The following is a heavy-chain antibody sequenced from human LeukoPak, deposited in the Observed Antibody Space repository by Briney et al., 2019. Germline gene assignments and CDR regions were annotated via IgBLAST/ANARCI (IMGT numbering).Heavy chain of an antibody. Sequence: PGGSLRLSCAASGFNFSDYYMSWIRQAPGKGLEWVSYISSSGSTIYYADSVKGRFTISRDNAKNSLYLQMNSLRAEDTAVYYCATIAKSIFGVGGGVYFDYWGQGTLVTVSS. CDR3: ATIAKSIFGVGGGVYFDY. J-gene: IGHJ4*02. CDR1: GFNFSDYY. V-gene: IGHV3-11*01. CDR2: ISSSGSTI. D-gene: IGHD3-3*01.